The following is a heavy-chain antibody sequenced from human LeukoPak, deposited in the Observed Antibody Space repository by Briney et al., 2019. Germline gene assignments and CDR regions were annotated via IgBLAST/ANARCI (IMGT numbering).Heavy chain of an antibody. CDR1: GGTFSSYA. V-gene: IGHV1-69*05. CDR2: IIPIFGTA. J-gene: IGHJ6*03. Sequence: SVKVSCKASGGTFSSYAISWVRQAPGQGLEWMGGIIPIFGTANYAQKFQGRVTFTTDESTSTAYMELSSLRSEDTAVYYCASKHVSPPFYYYYYMDVWGKGTTVTVSS. CDR3: ASKHVSPPFYYYYYMDV.